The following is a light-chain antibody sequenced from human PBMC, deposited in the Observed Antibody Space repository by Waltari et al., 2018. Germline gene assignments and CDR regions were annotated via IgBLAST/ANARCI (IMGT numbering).Light chain of an antibody. CDR1: KSISSY. Sequence: DIQMTQSPSSLSASVGARVTITCRASKSISSYLNWYQQKPGKAPKLLIYAASSLQSGVPSRFSGSGYGKDFTLTISSLQHEDFATYYCQQSYSTPLTFGGGTKVEIK. J-gene: IGKJ4*01. V-gene: IGKV1-39*01. CDR2: AAS. CDR3: QQSYSTPLT.